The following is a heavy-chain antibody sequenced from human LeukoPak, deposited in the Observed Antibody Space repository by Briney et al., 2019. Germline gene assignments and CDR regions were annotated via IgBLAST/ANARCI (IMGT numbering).Heavy chain of an antibody. Sequence: ASVKVSCKASGYTFTSYDINWVRQATGQGLEWMGWMNPNSGNTDYAQKFQGRVTITRNTSIAYMELSSLRSDDMAVYYCARGRSKVRGVFINWFDPWGQGTLVTVST. D-gene: IGHD3-10*01. J-gene: IGHJ5*02. CDR2: MNPNSGNT. CDR3: ARGRSKVRGVFINWFDP. V-gene: IGHV1-8*03. CDR1: GYTFTSYD.